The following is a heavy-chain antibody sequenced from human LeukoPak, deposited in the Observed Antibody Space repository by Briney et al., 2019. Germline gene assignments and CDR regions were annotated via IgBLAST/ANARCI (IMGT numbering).Heavy chain of an antibody. CDR1: GYTFSNFD. CDR2: MNPKSGYT. CDR3: ARDRDDSSGYYRETLFDY. D-gene: IGHD3-22*01. V-gene: IGHV1-8*02. J-gene: IGHJ4*02. Sequence: AGSVKVSCKASGYTFSNFDLNWVRQATGQGLEWVGYMNPKSGYTAYAQKFQGRVTMTRDTSISTAYMELSRLRSDDTAVYYCARDRDDSSGYYRETLFDYWGQGTLVTVSS.